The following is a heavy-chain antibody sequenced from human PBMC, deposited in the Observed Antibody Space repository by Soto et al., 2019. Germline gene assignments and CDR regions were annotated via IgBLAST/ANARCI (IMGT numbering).Heavy chain of an antibody. CDR3: TQPVTTSRGDY. D-gene: IGHD4-17*01. V-gene: IGHV3-15*01. J-gene: IGHJ4*02. CDR2: IKSKTDGGTT. CDR1: GFTFSNAW. Sequence: GGSLRLSCAASGFTFSNAWMSWVRQAPGKGLEWVGRIKSKTDGGTTDYAAPVKGRLTISRDDSKNTLYLQMNSLKTEDTAVYYCTQPVTTSRGDYWGQGTLVTVSS.